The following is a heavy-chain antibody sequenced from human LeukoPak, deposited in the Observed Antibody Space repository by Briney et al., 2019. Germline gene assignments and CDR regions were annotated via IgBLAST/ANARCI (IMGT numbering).Heavy chain of an antibody. J-gene: IGHJ5*02. Sequence: ASVKVSCKASGYTFTSYYMHWVRQAPGQGLEWMGWISAYNGNTNYAQKLQGRVTMTTDTSTSTAYMELRSLRSDDTAVYYCARSGPAAILRNWFDPWGQGTLVTVSS. D-gene: IGHD2-2*01. V-gene: IGHV1-18*04. CDR3: ARSGPAAILRNWFDP. CDR2: ISAYNGNT. CDR1: GYTFTSYY.